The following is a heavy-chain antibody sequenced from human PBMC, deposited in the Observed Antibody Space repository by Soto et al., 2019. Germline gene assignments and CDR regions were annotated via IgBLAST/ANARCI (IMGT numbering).Heavy chain of an antibody. CDR3: AKAFWSGFKAH. Sequence: PGGSLRLSCAASGFTFSSYGMHWVRQAPGKGLEWVAVIWYDGSNKYYADSVKGRFTISRDNSKNTLYLQMNSLRAEDTAVYYCAKAFWSGFKAHWGQGTLVTVSS. D-gene: IGHD3-3*01. J-gene: IGHJ4*02. CDR1: GFTFSSYG. V-gene: IGHV3-33*06. CDR2: IWYDGSNK.